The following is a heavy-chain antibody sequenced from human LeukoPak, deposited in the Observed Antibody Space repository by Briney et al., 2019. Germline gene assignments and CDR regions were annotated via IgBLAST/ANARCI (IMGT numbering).Heavy chain of an antibody. J-gene: IGHJ6*03. CDR1: GYTFTGYY. CDR3: ARVVWPVNYYYYMDV. Sequence: ASVKVSCKASGYTFTGYYMHWVRQAPGPGLELMGWINPNSSGTNYAQKFHGRVTMTRDTSISTAYMELSRLRSDDTAVYYCARVVWPVNYYYYMDVWGKGTTVTVSS. V-gene: IGHV1-2*02. D-gene: IGHD6-19*01. CDR2: INPNSSGT.